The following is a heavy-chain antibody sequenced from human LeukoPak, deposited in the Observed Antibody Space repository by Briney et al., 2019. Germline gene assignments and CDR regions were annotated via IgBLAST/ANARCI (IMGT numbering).Heavy chain of an antibody. CDR1: GYTFKKSW. D-gene: IGHD3-10*01. V-gene: IGHV3-7*01. J-gene: IGHJ4*02. CDR3: ARDGGGPLD. Sequence: GGSLRLSCAASGYTFKKSWMSWVRQAPGKGLEWVANIKQEGTEKNYVDSVKGRFTISRDNARNSLYLQMNSLRAEDTAVYYCARDGGGPLDWGQGTLVTVSS. CDR2: IKQEGTEK.